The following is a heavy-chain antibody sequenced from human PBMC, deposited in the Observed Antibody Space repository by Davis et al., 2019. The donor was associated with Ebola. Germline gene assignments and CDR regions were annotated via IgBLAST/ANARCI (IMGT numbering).Heavy chain of an antibody. D-gene: IGHD4-23*01. Sequence: SVKVSCKASGGTFSSYAISWVRQAPGQGLEWMGGIIPIFGTANYAQKFQGRVTITADESTSTAYMELSSLRSEDTAVYYCASPDYGGGGDVGFDYWGQGTLVTVSS. CDR3: ASPDYGGGGDVGFDY. CDR1: GGTFSSYA. J-gene: IGHJ4*02. CDR2: IIPIFGTA. V-gene: IGHV1-69*13.